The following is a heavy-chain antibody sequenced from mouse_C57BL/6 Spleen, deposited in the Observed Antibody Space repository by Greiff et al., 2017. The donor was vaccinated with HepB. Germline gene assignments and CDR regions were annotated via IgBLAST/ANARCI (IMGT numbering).Heavy chain of an antibody. J-gene: IGHJ4*01. CDR1: GFTFSSYA. Sequence: EVKLQESGGGLVKPGGSLKLSCAASGFTFSSYAMSWVRQTPEKRLEWVATISDGGSYTYYPDNVKGRFTISRDNAKNNLYLQMSHLKSEDTAMYYCARDNLIGPSSYYAMDYWGQGTSVTVSS. CDR2: ISDGGSYT. V-gene: IGHV5-4*01. D-gene: IGHD1-1*01. CDR3: ARDNLIGPSSYYAMDY.